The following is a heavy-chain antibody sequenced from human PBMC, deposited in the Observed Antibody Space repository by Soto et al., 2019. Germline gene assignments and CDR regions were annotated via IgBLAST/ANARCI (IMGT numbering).Heavy chain of an antibody. V-gene: IGHV4-34*01. CDR2: INHSGST. Sequence: SETLSLTCTVAGGSMTRSGYYWSWIRQPPGKGLEWIGEINHSGSTNYNPSLKSRVTISVDTSKNQFSLKLSSVTAADTAVYYCARPAIAAAVSAFDYWGQGTLVTVSS. CDR3: ARPAIAAAVSAFDY. D-gene: IGHD6-13*01. CDR1: GGSMTRSGYY. J-gene: IGHJ4*02.